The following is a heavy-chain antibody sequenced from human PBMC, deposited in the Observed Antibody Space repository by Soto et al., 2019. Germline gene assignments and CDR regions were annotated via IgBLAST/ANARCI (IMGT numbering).Heavy chain of an antibody. CDR3: VGSGILTGLGAAFDY. CDR1: GFTFSSYA. Sequence: GESLKISCSASGFTFSSYAMHWVRQAPGKGLEYVSAISSNGGSTYYADSVKGRFTIARDNSKNTLYLQMSSLRAEDTAVYYCVGSGILTGLGAAFDYWGQGTLVTVSS. D-gene: IGHD3-9*01. CDR2: ISSNGGST. V-gene: IGHV3-64D*06. J-gene: IGHJ4*02.